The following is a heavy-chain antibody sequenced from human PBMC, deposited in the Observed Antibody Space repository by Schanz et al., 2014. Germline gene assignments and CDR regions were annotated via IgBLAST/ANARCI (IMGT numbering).Heavy chain of an antibody. CDR2: IKTKDEGEVP. D-gene: IGHD3-22*01. CDR1: GFSFSDYS. CDR3: AKDHFGHYDSSGCSDCYYYGMDV. J-gene: IGHJ6*02. V-gene: IGHV3-15*01. Sequence: VQLVESGGSVVQPGRSLRLSCAASGFSFSDYSMSWVRQAPGKGLEYIGRIKTKDEGEVPEYSAPAKGRFTISRDNSKNTLFLQVNSLRAEDTAGYYCAKDHFGHYDSSGCSDCYYYGMDVWGQGTTVTVSS.